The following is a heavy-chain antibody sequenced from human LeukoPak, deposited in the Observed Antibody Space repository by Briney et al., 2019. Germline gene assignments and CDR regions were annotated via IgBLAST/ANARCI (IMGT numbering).Heavy chain of an antibody. CDR1: GGSISSSSYY. D-gene: IGHD5-24*01. V-gene: IGHV4-39*02. CDR2: IYYSGST. J-gene: IGHJ6*03. CDR3: ARDFRDGYNWAYYYYYYMDV. Sequence: SETLSLTCTVSGGSISSSSYYWGWIRQPPGKGLEWIGSIYYSGSTYYNPSLKSRVTISVDTSKSQFSLKLSSVTAADTAVYYCARDFRDGYNWAYYYYYYMDVWGKGTTVTISS.